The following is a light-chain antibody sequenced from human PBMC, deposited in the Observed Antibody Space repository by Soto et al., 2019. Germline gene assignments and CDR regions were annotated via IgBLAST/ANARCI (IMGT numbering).Light chain of an antibody. CDR2: WAS. J-gene: IGKJ2*01. Sequence: DIVMTQSPDSLAVSLGERATINYKSSQSLLYTSNNKNYLAWYQQKPGQPPKLLIYWASTRESGVPDRFSGSGSGTDFTLTISSLQAEDVAIFYCQQYYNTPYTFGLGTKLEIK. CDR3: QQYYNTPYT. CDR1: QSLLYTSNNKNY. V-gene: IGKV4-1*01.